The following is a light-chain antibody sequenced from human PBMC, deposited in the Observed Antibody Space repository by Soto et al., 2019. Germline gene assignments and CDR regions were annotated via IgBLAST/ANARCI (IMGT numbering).Light chain of an antibody. CDR2: EVN. CDR1: NSDVGSYDL. CDR3: CSYAGGSTYVL. V-gene: IGLV2-23*02. Sequence: QSALTQPASVSGSPGQSITISCTGTNSDVGSYDLVSWYQQHPGKAPKLMIFEVNKRPSGVSNRFSGSKSGNTASLTISGLQAEDESDYYCCSYAGGSTYVLFVGGTKVTVL. J-gene: IGLJ3*02.